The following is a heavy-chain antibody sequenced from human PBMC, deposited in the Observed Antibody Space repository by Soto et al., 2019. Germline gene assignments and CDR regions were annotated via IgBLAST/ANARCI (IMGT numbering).Heavy chain of an antibody. CDR2: ISYDGGNK. V-gene: IGHV3-30*18. CDR3: AKDRYYDSSGYYFAY. J-gene: IGHJ4*02. CDR1: GFTFSSYG. Sequence: PGGSLRLSCAASGFTFSSYGMHRVRQAPGKGLEWVAVISYDGGNKYYADSVKGRFTISRDNSKNTLYLQMNSLRAEDTAVYYCAKDRYYDSSGYYFAYWGQGTLVTVSS. D-gene: IGHD3-22*01.